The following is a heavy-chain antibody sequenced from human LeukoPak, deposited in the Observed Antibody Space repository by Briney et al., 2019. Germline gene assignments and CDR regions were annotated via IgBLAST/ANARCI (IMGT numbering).Heavy chain of an antibody. CDR3: ARYHYYYGMDV. J-gene: IGHJ6*02. CDR1: GFTFSSYA. CDR2: IYSGGST. Sequence: GGSLRLSCAASGFTFSSYAMSWVRQAPGKGLEWVSVIYSGGSTYYADSVKGRFTISRDNSKNTLYLQMNSLRAEDTAVYYCARYHYYYGMDVWGQGTTVTVSS. V-gene: IGHV3-66*01.